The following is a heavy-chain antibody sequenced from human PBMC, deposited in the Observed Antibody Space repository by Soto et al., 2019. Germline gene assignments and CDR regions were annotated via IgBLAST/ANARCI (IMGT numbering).Heavy chain of an antibody. J-gene: IGHJ4*02. D-gene: IGHD3-22*01. CDR3: ARGDGYYYFDY. CDR2: INAGNGNT. V-gene: IGHV1-3*01. Sequence: QVQLVQSGAEVKKPGASVKVSCKASGYTFTSYAMHWVRQAPGQRLEWMGWINAGNGNTKYSQKFQGRVTITRDTSASTDYMELSSLRSEDTAVYYCARGDGYYYFDYWGQGTLVTVS. CDR1: GYTFTSYA.